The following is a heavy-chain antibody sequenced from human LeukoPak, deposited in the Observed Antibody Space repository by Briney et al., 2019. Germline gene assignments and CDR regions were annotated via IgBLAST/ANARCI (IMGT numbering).Heavy chain of an antibody. Sequence: GGSLRLSCAASGFTFSDYYMSWIRQAPGKGLEWASYISSSSSYTNYADSVKGRFTISRDNAKNSLYLQMNSLRAEDTAVYYCARDIAGVSSSTSLYYFDYWGQGTLVTVSS. CDR1: GFTFSDYY. D-gene: IGHD2-2*01. V-gene: IGHV3-11*06. CDR2: ISSSSSYT. CDR3: ARDIAGVSSSTSLYYFDY. J-gene: IGHJ4*02.